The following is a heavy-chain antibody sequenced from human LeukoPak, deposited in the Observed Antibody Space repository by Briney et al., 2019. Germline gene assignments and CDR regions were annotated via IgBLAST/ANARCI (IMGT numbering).Heavy chain of an antibody. Sequence: GGSLRLSCAASGFAFSVYAMSWLRQPPGKGLEWVSTXXANSGTTSYAASVRGRFIISRDNSKNTLYLQLNTLRADDTATYYCAKPISGGLAVTADWFHPWGQGTLVVVSS. V-gene: IGHV3-23*01. CDR2: XXANSGTT. D-gene: IGHD6-19*01. CDR3: AKPISGGLAVTADWFHP. CDR1: GFAFSVYA. J-gene: IGHJ5*01.